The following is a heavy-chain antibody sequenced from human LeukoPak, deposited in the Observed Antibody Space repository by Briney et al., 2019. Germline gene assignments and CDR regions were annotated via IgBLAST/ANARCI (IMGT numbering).Heavy chain of an antibody. CDR3: ARDRDGYNFSFDY. CDR2: IIPIFDTA. V-gene: IGHV1-69*05. D-gene: IGHD5-24*01. J-gene: IGHJ4*02. Sequence: SVKVSCKASGGTFSSYAISWVRQAPGQGLEWMGGIIPIFDTANYAQKFQGRVTITTDESTSTAYMELSSLRSEDTAVYYCARDRDGYNFSFDYWGQGTLVTVSS. CDR1: GGTFSSYA.